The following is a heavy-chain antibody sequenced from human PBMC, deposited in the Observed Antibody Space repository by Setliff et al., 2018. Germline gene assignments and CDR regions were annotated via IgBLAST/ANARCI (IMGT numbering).Heavy chain of an antibody. V-gene: IGHV4-34*01. D-gene: IGHD5-18*01. CDR2: INHSGST. Sequence: SETLSLTCAVYGGSFSGYYRSWIRQPPGKGLEWIGEINHSGSTNYNPSLKSRVTISVDTSKNQFSLKLSSVTAADTAVYYCARGGVGSYSYKNWFDPWGQGTLVTVSS. CDR1: GGSFSGYY. CDR3: ARGGVGSYSYKNWFDP. J-gene: IGHJ5*02.